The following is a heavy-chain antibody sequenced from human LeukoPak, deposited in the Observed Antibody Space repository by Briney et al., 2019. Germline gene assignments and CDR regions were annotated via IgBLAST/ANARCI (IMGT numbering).Heavy chain of an antibody. J-gene: IGHJ4*02. V-gene: IGHV3-21*01. CDR2: ISSSGGYI. CDR3: ARLRDTVTSASDY. D-gene: IGHD4-17*01. CDR1: GFSINSYS. Sequence: GGSLRLSCAASGFSINSYSTTWVRQAPGKGLEWVSTISSSGGYIYYADSVKGRFTISRDTAKNSLYLQMNSLRVEDTAVYNCARLRDTVTSASDYWGQGTLVTVSS.